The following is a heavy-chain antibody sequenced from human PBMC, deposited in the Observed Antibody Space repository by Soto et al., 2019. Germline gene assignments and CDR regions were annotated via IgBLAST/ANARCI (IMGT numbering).Heavy chain of an antibody. CDR2: IYYSGST. J-gene: IGHJ4*02. V-gene: IGHV4-61*01. CDR3: ARESGCDRNFDY. CDR1: GGSVSSGSYY. Sequence: PSETLSLTCTVSGGSVSSGSYYWSWIRQPPGKGLEWIGYIYYSGSTNYNPSLKSRVTISVDTSKNQFSLKLSSVNAADTAVYYCARESGCDRNFDYWGQGALVTVSS. D-gene: IGHD2-21*02.